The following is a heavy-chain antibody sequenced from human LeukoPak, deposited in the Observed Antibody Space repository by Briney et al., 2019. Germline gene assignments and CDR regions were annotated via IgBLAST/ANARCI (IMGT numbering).Heavy chain of an antibody. J-gene: IGHJ4*02. Sequence: GGSLRLSCAASGFTFSSYAMHWVRQAPGKGLEWVAVISYDGSNKYYADSVKGRFTISRDNSKNTLYLQMNSLRAEDTAGYYCASRFDWGQGTLVTVSS. V-gene: IGHV3-30-3*01. CDR2: ISYDGSNK. CDR1: GFTFSSYA. CDR3: ASRFD.